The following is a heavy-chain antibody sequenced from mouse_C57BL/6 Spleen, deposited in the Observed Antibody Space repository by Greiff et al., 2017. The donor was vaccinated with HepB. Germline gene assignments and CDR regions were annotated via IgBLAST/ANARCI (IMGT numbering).Heavy chain of an antibody. CDR3: ARGENYYGSSDY. D-gene: IGHD1-1*01. J-gene: IGHJ2*01. CDR2: IYPGDGDT. Sequence: QVHVKQSGPELVKPGASVKISCKASGYAFSSSWMNWVKQRPGKGLEWIGRIYPGDGDTNYTGKFKGKATLTADKSSSTAYMQRSSLTSEDSAVYFCARGENYYGSSDYWGQGTTLTVSS. CDR1: GYAFSSSW. V-gene: IGHV1-82*01.